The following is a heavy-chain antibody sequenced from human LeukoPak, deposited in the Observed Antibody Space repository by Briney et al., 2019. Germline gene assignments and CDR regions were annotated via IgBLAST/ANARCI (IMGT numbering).Heavy chain of an antibody. Sequence: GGSLRLSCAASGFTFSSYSMNWVRQAPGKGLEWVSSISSSSSYIYYADSVKGRFTISRDNSKNTLYLQMNSLRAEDTAVYYCARGGSRLRRPYGMDVWGQGTTVTVSS. CDR1: GFTFSSYS. CDR2: ISSSSSYI. D-gene: IGHD3-16*01. CDR3: ARGGSRLRRPYGMDV. J-gene: IGHJ6*02. V-gene: IGHV3-21*01.